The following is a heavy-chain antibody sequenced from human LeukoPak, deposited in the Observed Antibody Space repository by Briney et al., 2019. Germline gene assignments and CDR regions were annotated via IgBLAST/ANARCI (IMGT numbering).Heavy chain of an antibody. D-gene: IGHD1-14*01. J-gene: IGHJ6*02. V-gene: IGHV4-59*01. CDR2: IYYSGST. Sequence: SETLPLTCTVSGGSISSYYWSWIRQPPGKGLEWIGYIYYSGSTNYNPSLKSRVTISVDTSKNQFSLKLSSVTAADTAVYYCARDGKYYYYGMDVWGQGTTVTVSS. CDR1: GGSISSYY. CDR3: ARDGKYYYYGMDV.